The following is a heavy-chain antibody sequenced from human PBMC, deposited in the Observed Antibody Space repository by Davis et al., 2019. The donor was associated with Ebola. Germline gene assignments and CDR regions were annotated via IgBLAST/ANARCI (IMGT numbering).Heavy chain of an antibody. V-gene: IGHV3-11*04. CDR2: ISSSGSTI. Sequence: GESLKISCAASGFTFSDYYMSWIRQAPGKGLEWVSYISSSGSTIYYADSVKGRFTISRDNAKNSLYLQMNSLRAEDTAVYYCARGENYYDSSGYYPLFDYWGQGTLVTVSS. CDR3: ARGENYYDSSGYYPLFDY. D-gene: IGHD3-22*01. CDR1: GFTFSDYY. J-gene: IGHJ4*02.